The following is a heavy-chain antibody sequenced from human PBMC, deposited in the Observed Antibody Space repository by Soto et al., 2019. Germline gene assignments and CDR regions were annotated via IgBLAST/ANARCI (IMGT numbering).Heavy chain of an antibody. Sequence: GGSLRLSCAASGFTFSSYGMHWVRQAPGKGLEWVAVIWYDGSNKYYADSVKGRFTISRDNSKNTLYLQMNSLRAEDTAVYYCARDAAGFGELLYYFDYWGQGTLVTVSS. CDR2: IWYDGSNK. CDR3: ARDAAGFGELLYYFDY. D-gene: IGHD3-10*01. CDR1: GFTFSSYG. V-gene: IGHV3-33*01. J-gene: IGHJ4*02.